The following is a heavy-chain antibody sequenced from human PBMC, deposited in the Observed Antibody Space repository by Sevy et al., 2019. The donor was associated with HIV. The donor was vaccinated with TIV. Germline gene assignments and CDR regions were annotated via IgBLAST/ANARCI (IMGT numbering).Heavy chain of an antibody. CDR2: IGWNSGSV. CDR1: GFRFEDYG. CDR3: AKDLLPYGSGSYPLDY. V-gene: IGHV3-9*01. Sequence: GWSLRLSCAASGFRFEDYGMHWVRRAPGKGLEWVSGIGWNSGSVGYAVSVKGRFTISRDNAKNLLYLQMNSLTSEDTALYYCAKDLLPYGSGSYPLDYWGQGTVVTVSS. J-gene: IGHJ4*02. D-gene: IGHD3-10*01.